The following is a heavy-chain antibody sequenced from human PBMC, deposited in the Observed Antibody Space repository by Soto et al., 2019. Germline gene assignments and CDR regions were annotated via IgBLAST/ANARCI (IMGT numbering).Heavy chain of an antibody. D-gene: IGHD2-8*01. CDR1: GGTFSSYA. CDR3: ATSKRVFVNCTNGVCYIDTYYYYGMDV. CDR2: IIPIFGTA. V-gene: IGHV1-69*13. Sequence: GASVKVSCKASGGTFSSYAISWVRQAPGQGLEWMGGIIPIFGTANYAQKLQGRVTITADESTSTAYMELSSLRSEDTAVYYCATSKRVFVNCTNGVCYIDTYYYYGMDVWGQGTTVTVSS. J-gene: IGHJ6*02.